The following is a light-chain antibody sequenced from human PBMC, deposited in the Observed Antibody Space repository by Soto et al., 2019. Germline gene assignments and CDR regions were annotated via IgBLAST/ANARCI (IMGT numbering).Light chain of an antibody. CDR2: DAS. V-gene: IGKV1-5*01. Sequence: DIQITQSPSTLSASVGDRVTITCRASQSISSWLAWYQQKPGKAPKLLIYDASSLESGVPSRISGSGSGTEFTLTISSLQPDDFATYYCQQYNSYPGTFGQGTKVDIK. J-gene: IGKJ1*01. CDR3: QQYNSYPGT. CDR1: QSISSW.